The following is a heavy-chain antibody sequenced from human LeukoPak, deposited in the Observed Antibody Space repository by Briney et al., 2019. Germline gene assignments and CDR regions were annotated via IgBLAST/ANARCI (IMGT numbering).Heavy chain of an antibody. V-gene: IGHV3-30*02. J-gene: IGHJ6*03. Sequence: GRSLRLSCAASGFTFSSYGMHWVRQAPGKGLEWVAFIRYDGSNKYYADSVKGRFTISRDNSKNTLYLQMNSLRAEDTAVYYCAKDQDYYYYYMDVWGKGTTVTISS. CDR3: AKDQDYYYYYMDV. CDR2: IRYDGSNK. CDR1: GFTFSSYG.